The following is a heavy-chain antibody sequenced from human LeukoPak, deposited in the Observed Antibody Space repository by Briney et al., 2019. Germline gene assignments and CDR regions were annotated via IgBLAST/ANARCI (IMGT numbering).Heavy chain of an antibody. D-gene: IGHD3-22*01. V-gene: IGHV3-23*01. CDR1: GFTFGSYA. CDR2: ISGSGGST. Sequence: GGSLRLSCAASGFTFGSYAMSWVRQAPGKGLEWVSAISGSGGSTYYADSVKGRFTISRDNPKNTLYLQMNSLRAEDTAVYYCAKDGRGSSSGSPYYFDYWGQGTLVTVSS. J-gene: IGHJ4*02. CDR3: AKDGRGSSSGSPYYFDY.